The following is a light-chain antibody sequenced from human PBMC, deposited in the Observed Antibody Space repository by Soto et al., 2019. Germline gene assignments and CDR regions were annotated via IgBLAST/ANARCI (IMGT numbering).Light chain of an antibody. CDR1: QTVTNN. CDR2: GAS. J-gene: IGKJ2*01. V-gene: IGKV3-15*01. Sequence: EIVMTQSPATLSVSPGKRATLSCRASQTVTNNLAWYQQKPGQAPRLLIYGASTRATGIPARFSGSGSGTEFTLTISSLQSEDFAVYYCQEYNNWPYTFGQGTKLEIK. CDR3: QEYNNWPYT.